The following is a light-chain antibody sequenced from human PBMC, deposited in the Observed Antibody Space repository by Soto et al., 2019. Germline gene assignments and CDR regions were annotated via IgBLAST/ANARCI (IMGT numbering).Light chain of an antibody. CDR2: DDN. J-gene: IGLJ1*01. CDR3: GSWDSSLYGNV. V-gene: IGLV1-51*01. CDR1: SSNIGGNS. Sequence: QSVLTQPPSVSAAPGQKVTISCSGSSSNIGGNSVSWYQQLPGTAPKLLIYDDNKRPSGIPDRFSGSKSGTSATLGITGFQTGDEADYYCGSWDSSLYGNVFGTGTKGTVL.